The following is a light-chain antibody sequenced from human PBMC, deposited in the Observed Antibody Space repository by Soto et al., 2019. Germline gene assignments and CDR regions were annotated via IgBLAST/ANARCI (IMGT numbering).Light chain of an antibody. Sequence: EKVMTQSPATLSLSPGESATLSCRASQSVSTYLAWYQQKPGQAPRLLIYGASSRATGIPDRFSGSGSGTDFTLTISSLEPEDFAVYYCQQYGNSPRTFGQGTKVDIK. CDR1: QSVSTY. CDR2: GAS. CDR3: QQYGNSPRT. J-gene: IGKJ1*01. V-gene: IGKV3-20*01.